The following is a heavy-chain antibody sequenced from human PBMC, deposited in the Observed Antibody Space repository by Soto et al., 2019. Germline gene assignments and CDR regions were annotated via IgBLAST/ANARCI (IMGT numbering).Heavy chain of an antibody. V-gene: IGHV1-18*01. CDR3: ARRNDYGDY. CDR2: ISTYNDNI. Sequence: QVQLVQSGAEVKKPGASVKVSCKASGYTCTSYSITWVRQAPGQGLEWMGWISTYNDNIKYAQKFQGRVTMATDTSTTTAYMELRSLRSDDTAVYYCARRNDYGDYWGQGTLVTVSS. CDR1: GYTCTSYS. J-gene: IGHJ4*02.